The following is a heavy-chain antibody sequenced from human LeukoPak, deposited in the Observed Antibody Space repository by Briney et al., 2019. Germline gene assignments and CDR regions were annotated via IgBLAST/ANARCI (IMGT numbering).Heavy chain of an antibody. CDR1: GFTITDYW. CDR3: VRDGGTDWYDP. CDR2: IKPDGVET. Sequence: PGGSLGLSCAASGFTITDYWMTWVRQAPGRGLEWVANIKPDGVETSYVDSVKGRFTISRDNANNSVFLQMNSLRVEDTATYYCVRDGGTDWYDPWGQGTLVSVSS. D-gene: IGHD3-16*01. J-gene: IGHJ5*02. V-gene: IGHV3-7*03.